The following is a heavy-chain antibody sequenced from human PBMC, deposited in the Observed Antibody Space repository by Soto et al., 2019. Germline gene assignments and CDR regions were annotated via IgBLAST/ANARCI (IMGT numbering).Heavy chain of an antibody. Sequence: QVQLVESGGGVVQPGRSLRLSCAASGFTFSSYGMHWVRQAPGTGLEWVAVIWYDGSNKYYADSVKGRFTISRDNSKNTLYRQMNSLRAEDTAVYYCARDGAFGGVIVQYYFDYWGQGTLVTVSS. CDR3: ARDGAFGGVIVQYYFDY. V-gene: IGHV3-33*01. J-gene: IGHJ4*02. D-gene: IGHD3-16*02. CDR2: IWYDGSNK. CDR1: GFTFSSYG.